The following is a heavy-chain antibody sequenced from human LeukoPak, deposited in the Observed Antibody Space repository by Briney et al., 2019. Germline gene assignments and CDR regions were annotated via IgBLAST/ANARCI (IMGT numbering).Heavy chain of an antibody. D-gene: IGHD2-15*01. V-gene: IGHV4-39*07. CDR1: GGSISSSSYY. Sequence: PETLSLTCTVSGGSISSSSYYWGWIRQPPGKGLEWIGSIYYSGSTYYNPSLKSRVTISVDTSKDQFSLKLSSVTAADTDVYYCARVAAKTVDYWGQGTLVTVSS. J-gene: IGHJ4*02. CDR2: IYYSGST. CDR3: ARVAAKTVDY.